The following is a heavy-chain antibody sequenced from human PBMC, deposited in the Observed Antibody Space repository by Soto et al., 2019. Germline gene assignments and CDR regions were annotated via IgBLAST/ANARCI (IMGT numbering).Heavy chain of an antibody. CDR2: IYSGVST. V-gene: IGHV4-30-4*01. D-gene: IGHD7-27*01. CDR3: ARGPSGDKVDY. J-gene: IGHJ4*02. CDR1: GGSISNGYYS. Sequence: SETLSLTCIVSGGSISNGYYSWSWIRQSPEKGLEWIGHIYSGVSTYSNPSLNGRLTISIDTSKNQFSLSLSSVTAADTAVYYCARGPSGDKVDYWGQGTLVTVSS.